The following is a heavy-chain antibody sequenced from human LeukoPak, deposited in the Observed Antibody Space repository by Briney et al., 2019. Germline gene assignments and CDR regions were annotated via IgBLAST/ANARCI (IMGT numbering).Heavy chain of an antibody. Sequence: PSETLSLTCTVSGGSISSSSYYWGWLRQPPGKGLEWIGSIYYSGSTYYNPSLKSRVTISVDTSKNQFSLKLSSVTAADTAVYYCAREEVLKRFLEWLLDDALDIWGQGTMVTVSS. CDR2: IYYSGST. CDR1: GGSISSSSYY. D-gene: IGHD3-3*01. J-gene: IGHJ3*02. V-gene: IGHV4-39*02. CDR3: AREEVLKRFLEWLLDDALDI.